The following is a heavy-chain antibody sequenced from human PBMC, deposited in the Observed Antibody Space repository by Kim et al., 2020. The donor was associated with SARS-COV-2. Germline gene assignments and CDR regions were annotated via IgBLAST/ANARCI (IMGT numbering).Heavy chain of an antibody. V-gene: IGHV4-31*03. D-gene: IGHD6-13*01. CDR2: IYYSGST. CDR3: ASIGRPNSSSRGNYFDY. CDR1: GGSISSGGYY. J-gene: IGHJ4*02. Sequence: SETLSLTCTVSGGSISSGGYYWSWIRQHPGKGLEWIGYIYYSGSTYYNPSLKSRVTISVDTSKNQFSLKLSSVTAADTAVYYCASIGRPNSSSRGNYFDYWGQGTLVTVSS.